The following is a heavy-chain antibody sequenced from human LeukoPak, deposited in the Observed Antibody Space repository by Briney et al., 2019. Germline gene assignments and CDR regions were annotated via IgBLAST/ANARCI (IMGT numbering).Heavy chain of an antibody. Sequence: GGSLRLSCAASGFTFSNYAMHWVRQAPGKGLEWVAVISYDGSNKYYADSVKGRFTISRDNSKSTLYLQMNSLRAEDTAVYYCARSAGYCSSTSCYYYDYWGQGTLVTVSS. V-gene: IGHV3-30*04. D-gene: IGHD2-2*01. CDR1: GFTFSNYA. CDR2: ISYDGSNK. CDR3: ARSAGYCSSTSCYYYDY. J-gene: IGHJ4*02.